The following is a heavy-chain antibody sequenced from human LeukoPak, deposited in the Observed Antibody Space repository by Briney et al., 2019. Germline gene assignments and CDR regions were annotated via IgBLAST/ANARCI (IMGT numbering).Heavy chain of an antibody. J-gene: IGHJ6*02. CDR1: GGSISSYY. CDR3: ARSSRGYYDSSGYYYSYYGMDV. V-gene: IGHV4-59*08. Sequence: PSETLSLTCTVSGGSISSYYWSWIRQPPGKGLEWIGYIYYSGSTNYNPSLKSRVTISVDTSKYQFSLKLSSVTAADTAVYYCARSSRGYYDSSGYYYSYYGMDVWGQGTTVTVSS. CDR2: IYYSGST. D-gene: IGHD3-22*01.